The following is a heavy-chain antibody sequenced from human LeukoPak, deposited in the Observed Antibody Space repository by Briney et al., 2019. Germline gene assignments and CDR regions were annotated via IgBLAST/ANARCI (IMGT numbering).Heavy chain of an antibody. V-gene: IGHV3-53*01. Sequence: GGSLRLSCAASGFIVSSNYMSWVRQARGKGLEWGSVMYSGGATHYGNSVQGRFTISRDNSKNTLYLQMNSLRAEDTAIYYCARGVSSGSNVDPFDSWGQGTPVTVSS. CDR2: MYSGGAT. J-gene: IGHJ4*02. CDR3: ARGVSSGSNVDPFDS. D-gene: IGHD3-22*01. CDR1: GFIVSSNY.